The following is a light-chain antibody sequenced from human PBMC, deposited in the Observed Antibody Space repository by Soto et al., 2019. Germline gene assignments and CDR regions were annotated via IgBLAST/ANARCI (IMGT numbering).Light chain of an antibody. Sequence: AIRMTQSPSSFSASTGDRVTITCRASQGISSYLALYQQKPVKAPKLLIYAASTLQSGVPSRFSGSGSGTDFTLTISCLQSEDFATYYCQQYYNYPLTFGGGTKVEIK. CDR3: QQYYNYPLT. CDR2: AAS. V-gene: IGKV1-8*01. CDR1: QGISSY. J-gene: IGKJ4*01.